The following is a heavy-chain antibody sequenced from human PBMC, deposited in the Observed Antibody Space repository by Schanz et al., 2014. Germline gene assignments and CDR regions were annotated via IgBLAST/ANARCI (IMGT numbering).Heavy chain of an antibody. CDR1: GFTLSNSD. CDR2: IGYLGDT. J-gene: IGHJ4*02. Sequence: DVPLLESGGGLVQPGGSLRLSCAASGFTLSNSDMHWVRQGTGKGLEWVSTIGYLGDTYYPDSVKGRFTVSRDSGQNSLYLQMNSLRAGDTAVYYCARGTDWNLHYWGQGALVTVSS. CDR3: ARGTDWNLHY. V-gene: IGHV3-13*01. D-gene: IGHD1-1*01.